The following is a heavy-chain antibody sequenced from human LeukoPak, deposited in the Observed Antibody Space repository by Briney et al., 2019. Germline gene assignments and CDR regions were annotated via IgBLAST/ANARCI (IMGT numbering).Heavy chain of an antibody. CDR2: IIPILGIA. CDR1: GYTFTSYY. J-gene: IGHJ4*02. V-gene: IGHV1-69*04. Sequence: ASVKVSCKASGYTFTSYYMHWVRQAPGQGLEWMGRIIPILGIANYAQKFQGRVTITADKSTSTAYMELSSLRSEDTAVYYCAREGTRYYYDSSGSHVDYWGQGTLVTVSS. D-gene: IGHD3-22*01. CDR3: AREGTRYYYDSSGSHVDY.